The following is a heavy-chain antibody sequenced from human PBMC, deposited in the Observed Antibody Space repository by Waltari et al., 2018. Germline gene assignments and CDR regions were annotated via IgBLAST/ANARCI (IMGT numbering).Heavy chain of an antibody. CDR3: ARDRGLYGMDV. V-gene: IGHV3-13*01. CDR2: IGTAGDT. J-gene: IGHJ6*02. CDR1: GFTFSSYD. Sequence: EVQLVESGGGLVQPGGSLRLSCAASGFTFSSYDMHWVRQATGKGLVWVSAIGTAGDTYYPGSVKGRFTISRENAKNSLYLQMNSLRAGDTAVYYCARDRGLYGMDVWGQGTTVTVSS.